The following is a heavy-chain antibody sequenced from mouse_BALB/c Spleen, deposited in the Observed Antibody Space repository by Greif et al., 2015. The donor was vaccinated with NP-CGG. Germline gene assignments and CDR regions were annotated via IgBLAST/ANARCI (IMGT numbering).Heavy chain of an antibody. Sequence: VKLQESEAELAKPGASVKMSCKASGYTFTSYWMHWVKQRPGQGLEWIGYINPSTGYTEYNQKFKDKATLTADKSSSTAYTQLSSLTSEDSAVYYCARRTTATYFDYGGQGTTLTVSS. D-gene: IGHD1-2*01. CDR1: GYTFTSYW. V-gene: IGHV1-7*01. CDR2: INPSTGYT. J-gene: IGHJ2*01. CDR3: ARRTTATYFDY.